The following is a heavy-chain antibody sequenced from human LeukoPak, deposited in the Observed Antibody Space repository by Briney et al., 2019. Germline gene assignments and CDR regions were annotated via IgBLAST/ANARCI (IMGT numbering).Heavy chain of an antibody. D-gene: IGHD2-21*02. CDR2: VYYSGST. Sequence: SETLSLTCTVSGGSISSYYWSWIRQPPGKGLEWIGYVYYSGSTNYNPSLKSRVTISVDTSKNQFSLKLSSVTAADTAVYYCARWYCGGDCYFNWFDPWGQGTLVTVSS. V-gene: IGHV4-59*08. J-gene: IGHJ5*02. CDR1: GGSISSYY. CDR3: ARWYCGGDCYFNWFDP.